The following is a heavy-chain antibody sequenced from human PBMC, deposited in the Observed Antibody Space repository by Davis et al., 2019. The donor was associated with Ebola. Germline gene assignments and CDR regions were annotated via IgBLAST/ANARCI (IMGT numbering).Heavy chain of an antibody. D-gene: IGHD2-2*01. Sequence: PGGSLRLSCAASGFTFSPYWMTWVRQAPGKGLQWVANIRHDGTEKYYVDSVKGRFTISRDNAKKSLYLQMNSLRAEDTAIYYCARDPRSTSGDPRQPMDVWGKGTTVTVSS. CDR2: IRHDGTEK. V-gene: IGHV3-7*01. J-gene: IGHJ6*03. CDR1: GFTFSPYW. CDR3: ARDPRSTSGDPRQPMDV.